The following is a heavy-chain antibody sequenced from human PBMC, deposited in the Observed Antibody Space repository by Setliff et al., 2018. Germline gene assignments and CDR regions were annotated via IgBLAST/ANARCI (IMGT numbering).Heavy chain of an antibody. CDR1: GYSINNGFY. CDR3: ARDPHYDPTYSLPGHAFDF. Sequence: PSETLSLTCAVSGYSINNGFYWGWIRQSPVKGLEWIGSLFDGGSAYYSPSLKSRASISLDASKNQFALKLTSATAADTAVYYCARDPHYDPTYSLPGHAFDFWGQGIMVTVSS. CDR2: LFDGGSA. V-gene: IGHV4-38-2*02. J-gene: IGHJ3*01. D-gene: IGHD3-22*01.